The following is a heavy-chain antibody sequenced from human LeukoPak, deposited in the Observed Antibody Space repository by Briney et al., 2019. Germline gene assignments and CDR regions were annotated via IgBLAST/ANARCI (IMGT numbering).Heavy chain of an antibody. CDR2: ICTSGST. CDR3: ARVTMIGEDYYYYGMDV. D-gene: IGHD3-22*01. V-gene: IGHV4-4*07. Sequence: SETLSLTCTVSGGSISSYYWSWIRQPAGKGLEWIGRICTSGSTNYNPSLKSRVTMSVDTSKNQFSLKLSSVTAADTAVYYCARVTMIGEDYYYYGMDVWGQGTTVTVSS. J-gene: IGHJ6*02. CDR1: GGSISSYY.